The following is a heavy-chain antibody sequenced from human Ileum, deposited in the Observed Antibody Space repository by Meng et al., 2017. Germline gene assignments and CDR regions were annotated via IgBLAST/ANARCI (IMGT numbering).Heavy chain of an antibody. D-gene: IGHD7-27*01. CDR2: AGT. CDR1: GGSFSNYF. J-gene: IGHJ4*02. CDR3: ARDHWGSLDY. Sequence: QVQLQQWGAGLLKPSETLSLTCTVYGGSFSNYFWIWIRQSPGKGLEWIGYAGTNYNPSLKSRVTISVDTSKRQFSLKLTSVTAADTAVYYCARDHWGSLDYWGQGILVTVSS. V-gene: IGHV4-34*01.